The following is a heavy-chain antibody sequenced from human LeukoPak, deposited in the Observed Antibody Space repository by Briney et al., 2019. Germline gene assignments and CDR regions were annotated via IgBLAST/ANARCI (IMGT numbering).Heavy chain of an antibody. Sequence: ASVKVSCKASGYTFTGYYMHWVRQAPGQGLEWMGWINPNSGGTNYAQKLQGRVTMTTDTSTSTAYMELRSLRSDDTAVYYCARDFSIAARPGTSWFDPWGQGTLVTVSS. CDR3: ARDFSIAARPGTSWFDP. V-gene: IGHV1-2*02. CDR1: GYTFTGYY. J-gene: IGHJ5*02. D-gene: IGHD6-6*01. CDR2: INPNSGGT.